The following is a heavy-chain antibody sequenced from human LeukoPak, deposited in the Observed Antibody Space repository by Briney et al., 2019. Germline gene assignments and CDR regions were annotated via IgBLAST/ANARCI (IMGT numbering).Heavy chain of an antibody. CDR2: INRSGST. J-gene: IGHJ4*02. CDR3: ARGGFYCGDDCYVDY. Sequence: SETLSLTCAVYGGPLSYYYWGWIRQSPEKGLEWIGEINRSGSTNYNPSLKSRVSISVDTSKNQFSLKLSSVTAADTAVYYCARGGFYCGDDCYVDYWGQGTLVTVSS. V-gene: IGHV4-34*01. D-gene: IGHD2-21*02. CDR1: GGPLSYYY.